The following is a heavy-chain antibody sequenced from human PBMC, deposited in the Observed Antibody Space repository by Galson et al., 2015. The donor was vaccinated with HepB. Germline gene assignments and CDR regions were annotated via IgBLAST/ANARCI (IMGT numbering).Heavy chain of an antibody. CDR1: GFTFRSYA. Sequence: SLRLSCAASGFTFRSYAMHWVRQAPGKGLEWVSSISSSSSYIYYADSVKGRFTISRDNAKNSMYLQMNSLRAEDTAVYYFARDSILWWPNPGWYFGLWGRGTLVTVSS. V-gene: IGHV3-21*01. CDR2: ISSSSSYI. CDR3: ARDSILWWPNPGWYFGL. D-gene: IGHD2-21*01. J-gene: IGHJ2*01.